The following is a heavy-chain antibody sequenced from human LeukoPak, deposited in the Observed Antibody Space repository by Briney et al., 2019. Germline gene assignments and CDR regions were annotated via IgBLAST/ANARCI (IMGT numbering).Heavy chain of an antibody. Sequence: VASVKVSCKASGGTFSSYAISWVRQAPGQGLEWMGRIIPIFGTANYAQKFQGRVTITTDESTSTAYMELSSLRSEDTAVYYCARAETGLRFLEWFAYWGQGTLVTVSS. V-gene: IGHV1-69*05. CDR1: GGTFSSYA. J-gene: IGHJ4*02. CDR3: ARAETGLRFLEWFAY. D-gene: IGHD3-3*01. CDR2: IIPIFGTA.